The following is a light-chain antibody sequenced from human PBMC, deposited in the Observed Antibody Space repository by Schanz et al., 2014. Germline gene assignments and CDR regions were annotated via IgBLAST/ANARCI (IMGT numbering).Light chain of an antibody. Sequence: QPVLTQPSSLSASPGASASLTCTLRSGINVGTYRIYWYQQKPGSPPQYLLRYKSDSDIQQGSGVPSRFSGSKDASANAGIVLISGLQSEDEADYYCVIWHSSAWVFGGGTKLTVL. CDR2: YKSDSDI. CDR1: SGINVGTYR. CDR3: VIWHSSAWV. J-gene: IGLJ2*01. V-gene: IGLV5-45*02.